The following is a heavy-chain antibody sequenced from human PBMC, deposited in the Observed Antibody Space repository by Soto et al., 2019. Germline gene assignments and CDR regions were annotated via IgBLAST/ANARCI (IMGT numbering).Heavy chain of an antibody. CDR1: GGSFSGYY. D-gene: IGHD3-10*01. Sequence: SETLSLTCAVYGGSFSGYYWSWIRQPPGKGLEWIGEINHSGSTNYNPSLKSRVTISVDTSKNQFSLKLSSVTAADTAVYYCARTAAVRGVIKYYYYYRMDVWGQGTTVTVSS. CDR2: INHSGST. V-gene: IGHV4-34*01. CDR3: ARTAAVRGVIKYYYYYRMDV. J-gene: IGHJ6*02.